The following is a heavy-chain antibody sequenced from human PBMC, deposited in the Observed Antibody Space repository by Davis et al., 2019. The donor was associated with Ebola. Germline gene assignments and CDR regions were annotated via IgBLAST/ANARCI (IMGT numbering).Heavy chain of an antibody. CDR3: ASRYGSGSYFTY. CDR2: ISTSGGST. Sequence: AGTLSLSCAASGFTFTSYAMSWVRQAPGKGLEWVSAISTSGGSTYYADPVKGRFTISRDTSKNTLYRQMNNMRAEDTAVYYGASRYGSGSYFTYWGQGGLVTVSS. CDR1: GFTFTSYA. J-gene: IGHJ4*02. V-gene: IGHV3-23*01. D-gene: IGHD3-10*01.